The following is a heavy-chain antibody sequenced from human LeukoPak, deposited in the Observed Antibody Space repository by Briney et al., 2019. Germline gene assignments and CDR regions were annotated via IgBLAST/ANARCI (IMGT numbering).Heavy chain of an antibody. CDR3: AREPSYSSSWYTSCDY. J-gene: IGHJ4*02. D-gene: IGHD6-13*01. CDR1: GFTFTTYS. CDR2: IGTIGDT. V-gene: IGHV3-13*01. Sequence: GGSLRLSCAASGFTFTTYSMNWVRQPTGKGLEWVSAIGTIGDTYYPGSVKGRFTISRDNAKNSLYLQMNSLRAEDTAVYYCAREPSYSSSWYTSCDYWGQGTLVTVSS.